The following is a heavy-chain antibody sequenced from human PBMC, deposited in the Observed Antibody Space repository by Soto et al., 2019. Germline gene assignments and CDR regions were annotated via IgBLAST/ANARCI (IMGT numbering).Heavy chain of an antibody. CDR2: ISSGAATI. CDR3: ARDRGYSAYGAGNDAFDI. J-gene: IGHJ3*02. D-gene: IGHD5-12*01. V-gene: IGHV3-48*03. Sequence: VQLVESGGGLVQPGGSLRLSCAASGFTFSSYEMNWVRQAPGKGLEWVSYISSGAATIYYADSVKGRFTISRDNAKNSLYLQMNSLRAEDTAVYYCARDRGYSAYGAGNDAFDIWGQGTMVTVSS. CDR1: GFTFSSYE.